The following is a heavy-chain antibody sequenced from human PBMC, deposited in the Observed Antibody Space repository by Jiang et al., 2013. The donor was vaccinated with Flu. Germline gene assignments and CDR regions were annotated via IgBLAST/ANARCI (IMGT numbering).Heavy chain of an antibody. J-gene: IGHJ2*01. CDR3: ARSNGDYAWYFNV. D-gene: IGHD4-17*01. Sequence: LEWMAIIFPDDSDSRYSPSLQGQVTVSVDKSIRTAYLQWSSLKTSDTAMYYCARSNGDYAWYFNVWGRGTLVTVSS. CDR2: IFPDDSDS. V-gene: IGHV5-51*01.